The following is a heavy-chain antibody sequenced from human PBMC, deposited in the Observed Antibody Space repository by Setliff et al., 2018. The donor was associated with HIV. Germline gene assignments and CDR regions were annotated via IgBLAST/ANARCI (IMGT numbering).Heavy chain of an antibody. J-gene: IGHJ4*02. CDR2: IYDSGIT. Sequence: SETLSLTCTVSGGSISSYSWSWIRQPPGKGLEWIGYIYDSGITNYNPSLKSRVTISVDTSKTQFSLKLTSVTAADTAVYYCTIPASSLAPNWGRGTQVTVSS. V-gene: IGHV4-59*08. CDR1: GGSISSYS. CDR3: TIPASSLAPN.